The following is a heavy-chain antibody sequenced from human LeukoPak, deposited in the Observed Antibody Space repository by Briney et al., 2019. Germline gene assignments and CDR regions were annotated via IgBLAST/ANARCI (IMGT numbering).Heavy chain of an antibody. J-gene: IGHJ4*02. CDR3: ARAAGGTSRDY. V-gene: IGHV3-7*01. CDR2: IKDDGSDK. CDR1: GFTFSAYW. D-gene: IGHD1-26*01. Sequence: GGSLRLSCAASGFTFSAYWMSWVRQAPGKGLEWVANIKDDGSDKYYVDSVKGRFTISRDNAKNSLYLQMNSLRDDDTAVYYCARAAGGTSRDYWGQGTLVTGSS.